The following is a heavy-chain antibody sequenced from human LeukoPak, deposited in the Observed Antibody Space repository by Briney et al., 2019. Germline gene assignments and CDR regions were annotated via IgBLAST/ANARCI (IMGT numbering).Heavy chain of an antibody. Sequence: ETLSLTCAVYGGSFSGYYWSWIRQPPGKGLEWIGEINHSGSTNYNPSLKSRVTISVDTSKNQFSLKLSSVTAADTAVYYCARGGQVVGATRTYYFDYWGQGTLVTVSS. CDR3: ARGGQVVGATRTYYFDY. J-gene: IGHJ4*02. D-gene: IGHD1-26*01. CDR1: GGSFSGYY. CDR2: INHSGST. V-gene: IGHV4-34*01.